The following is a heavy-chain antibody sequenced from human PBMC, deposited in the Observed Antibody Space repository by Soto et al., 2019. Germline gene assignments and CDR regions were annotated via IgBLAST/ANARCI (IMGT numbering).Heavy chain of an antibody. J-gene: IGHJ5*02. V-gene: IGHV4-34*02. CDR1: GGSFSDYY. D-gene: IGHD6-19*01. CDR2: INPSGNP. Sequence: QVQLKQWGAGLLKPSETLSLTCAVYGGSFSDYYWRWIRQPPGKGLEWIGEINPSGNPNQNPSLESRVSISLDKSKSQVSLRLSSVTAADTAVYYCARGMWLANAWGQGTLVSVSS. CDR3: ARGMWLANA.